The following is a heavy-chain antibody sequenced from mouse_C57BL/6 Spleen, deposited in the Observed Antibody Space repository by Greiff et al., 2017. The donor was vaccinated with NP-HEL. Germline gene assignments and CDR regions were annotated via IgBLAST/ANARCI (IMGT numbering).Heavy chain of an antibody. CDR1: GYTFTSYW. J-gene: IGHJ2*01. V-gene: IGHV1-69*01. CDR3: ARQGRDY. Sequence: VQLQQPGAELVMPGASVKLSCKASGYTFTSYWMHWVKQRPGQGLEWIGEIDPSDSYTNYNQQFKGKSTLTVDKSSSTAYMQLSSLTSEDSAVYYCARQGRDYWGQGTTLTVSS. CDR2: IDPSDSYT.